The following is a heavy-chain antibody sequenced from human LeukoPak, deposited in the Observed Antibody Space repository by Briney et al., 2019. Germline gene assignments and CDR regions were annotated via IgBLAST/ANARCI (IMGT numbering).Heavy chain of an antibody. CDR1: GDSVSSHSAA. J-gene: IGHJ4*02. Sequence: SQTLSLTCAISGDSVSSHSAAWNWIRQSPSRGLEWLGRTYFRFKWFHDYALSVNGRITINPDTSRNQFSLQLDSVTPEDTAVYYCVRWVHDDRYLDYWGQGTLVTVSS. CDR2: TYFRFKWFH. D-gene: IGHD1-1*01. CDR3: VRWVHDDRYLDY. V-gene: IGHV6-1*01.